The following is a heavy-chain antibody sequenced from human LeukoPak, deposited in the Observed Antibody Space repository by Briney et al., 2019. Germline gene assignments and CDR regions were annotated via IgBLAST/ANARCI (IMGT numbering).Heavy chain of an antibody. J-gene: IGHJ4*02. CDR2: IKSKGDGGTT. Sequence: PGGSLRLSCAASGFTFSNAWMSWVRQAPGKGLEWVGRIKSKGDGGTTDYAAPVKGRFTISRDDSENTLSLQMNSLKTEDTAVYYCTTGGVYYDTSGLRGLFDYWGQGTLVTVSS. D-gene: IGHD3-22*01. V-gene: IGHV3-15*01. CDR3: TTGGVYYDTSGLRGLFDY. CDR1: GFTFSNAW.